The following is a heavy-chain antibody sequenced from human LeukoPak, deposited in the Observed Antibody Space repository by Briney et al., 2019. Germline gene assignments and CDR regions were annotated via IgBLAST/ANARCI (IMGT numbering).Heavy chain of an antibody. V-gene: IGHV4-34*01. Sequence: PSETLSLTCAVYGGSFSGYYWSWIRQPPGKGLEWIGEINHSGSTNYNPSLKSRVTISVDTSKNQFSLKLSSVTAADTAVYYCASEVIRYCSSTSCYEADYWGQGTLVTVSS. CDR3: ASEVIRYCSSTSCYEADY. J-gene: IGHJ4*02. CDR2: INHSGST. D-gene: IGHD2-2*01. CDR1: GGSFSGYY.